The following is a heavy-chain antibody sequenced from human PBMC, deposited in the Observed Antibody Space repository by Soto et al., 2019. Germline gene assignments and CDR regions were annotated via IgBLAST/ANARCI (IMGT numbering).Heavy chain of an antibody. Sequence: QVQLVQSGAEGQKHGASVKVSCKASGYTFTSYDITWVRQATVQGLEWMGWMHPNSGNTGSAQKFQVRVTMTSNTAISPAYMSVSSLRAEHTAAYYCARRRDGYNHYYWGQGTLVTVAS. CDR1: GYTFTSYD. V-gene: IGHV1-8*01. J-gene: IGHJ4*02. D-gene: IGHD5-12*01. CDR3: ARRRDGYNHYY. CDR2: MHPNSGNT.